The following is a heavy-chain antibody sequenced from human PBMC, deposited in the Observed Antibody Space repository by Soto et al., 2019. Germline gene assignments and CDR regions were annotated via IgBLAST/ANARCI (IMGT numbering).Heavy chain of an antibody. CDR2: IYTSGST. CDR3: ARDLDGYSSGGRFDT. CDR1: GGSISSYY. D-gene: IGHD6-19*01. V-gene: IGHV4-4*07. J-gene: IGHJ5*02. Sequence: SDTLSLTCTVSGGSISSYYWSWIRQPAGKGLEWIGRIYTSGSTNYNPSLKSRVTMSVDTSKNQFSLKLSSVTAADTAVYYCARDLDGYSSGGRFDTWGQGTLVTVSA.